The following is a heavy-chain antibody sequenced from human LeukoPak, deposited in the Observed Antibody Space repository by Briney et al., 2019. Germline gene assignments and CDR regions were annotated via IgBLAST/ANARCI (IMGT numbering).Heavy chain of an antibody. CDR2: FDPEDGET. V-gene: IGHV1-24*01. Sequence: GASVKASCKVSGYTLTELSMHWVRQAPGKGLEWMGGFDPEDGETIYAQKFQGRVTMTEDTSTDTAYMELSSLRSEDTAVYYCATGKKQWLDRKWDFWGQGTLVTVSS. CDR3: ATGKKQWLDRKWDF. D-gene: IGHD6-19*01. J-gene: IGHJ4*02. CDR1: GYTLTELS.